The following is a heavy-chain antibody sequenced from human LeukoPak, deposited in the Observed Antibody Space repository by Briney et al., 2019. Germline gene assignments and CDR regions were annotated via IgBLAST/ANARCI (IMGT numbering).Heavy chain of an antibody. CDR1: GGSFSGYY. Sequence: SETLSLTCAVYGGSFSGYYWSWIRQPPGKGLEWIGEINHSGSTNYNPSLKSRDTISVDTSKNQFSLKLSSVTAADAAVYYCARASFFSSGWLDYWGQGTLVTVSS. V-gene: IGHV4-34*01. CDR3: ARASFFSSGWLDY. CDR2: INHSGST. J-gene: IGHJ4*02. D-gene: IGHD6-19*01.